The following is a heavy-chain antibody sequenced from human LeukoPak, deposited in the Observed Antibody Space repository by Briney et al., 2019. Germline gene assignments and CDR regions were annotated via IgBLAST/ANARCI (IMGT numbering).Heavy chain of an antibody. CDR3: ATLRLSDHFDY. V-gene: IGHV3-23*01. Sequence: PGGSLRLSCAASGFTFSSYAMSWVRLAPGKGLEWVSAISDSGGNTYYADSVKCRFTISRDNSKNTLYLQMNSLRAEDTAVYYCATLRLSDHFDYWGQGTLVTVSS. CDR1: GFTFSSYA. CDR2: ISDSGGNT. J-gene: IGHJ4*02. D-gene: IGHD2-15*01.